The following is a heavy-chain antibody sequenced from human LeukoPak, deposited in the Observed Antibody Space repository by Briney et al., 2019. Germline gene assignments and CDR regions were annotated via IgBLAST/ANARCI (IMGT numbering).Heavy chain of an antibody. V-gene: IGHV3-11*04. CDR3: ARGYCSSGSCYPDY. J-gene: IGHJ4*02. Sequence: GGSLRLSCAASGFTFSGYYMSWIRQAPGKGLEWLSYITNTGSDKYYADSVKGRFTISRDTAENSLFLQMNSLRADDTAVYYCARGYCSSGSCYPDYWGQGTLVTVSS. D-gene: IGHD2-15*01. CDR2: ITNTGSDK. CDR1: GFTFSGYY.